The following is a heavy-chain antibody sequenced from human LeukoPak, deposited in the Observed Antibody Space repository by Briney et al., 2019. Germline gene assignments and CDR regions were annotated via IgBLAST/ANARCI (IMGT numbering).Heavy chain of an antibody. D-gene: IGHD1-26*01. CDR2: IIPIFGTA. Sequence: SVKVSCKASGGTFSSYAISWVRQAPGQGLEWMGGIIPIFGTANYAQKFQGRVTITADKSTSTAYMELSSLRSEDTAVYYCARDRRAYSGSPRAFDIWGQGTMVTVSS. J-gene: IGHJ3*02. V-gene: IGHV1-69*06. CDR3: ARDRRAYSGSPRAFDI. CDR1: GGTFSSYA.